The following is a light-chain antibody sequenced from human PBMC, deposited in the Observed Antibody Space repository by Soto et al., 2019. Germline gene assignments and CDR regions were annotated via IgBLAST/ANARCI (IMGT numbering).Light chain of an antibody. CDR1: QTINTY. CDR3: QQSYSTPRT. Sequence: DIQMTQSPSSLSASVGDRVTIACRASQTINTYLNWYQQKVGKAPKLLIYGASTLQSGVPSRFSGSGSGTDFTRTISSLQPEDFATYYCQQSYSTPRTFGQGTKVE. CDR2: GAS. V-gene: IGKV1-39*01. J-gene: IGKJ1*01.